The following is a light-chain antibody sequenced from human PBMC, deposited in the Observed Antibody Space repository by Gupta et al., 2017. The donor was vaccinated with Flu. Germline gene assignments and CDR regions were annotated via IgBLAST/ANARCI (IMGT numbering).Light chain of an antibody. CDR3: QQRNNWLL. J-gene: IGKJ2*01. CDR1: QSVNTY. V-gene: IGKV3-11*01. Sequence: EIVLTQSPATLSLYPGERATLSCRASQSVNTYLAWYQQKPGRAPGLLIYDASKRATGIPDRFRGNGSGTDFTLTSSSREPEDFAVYYLQQRNNWLLFGQGTKMEIK. CDR2: DAS.